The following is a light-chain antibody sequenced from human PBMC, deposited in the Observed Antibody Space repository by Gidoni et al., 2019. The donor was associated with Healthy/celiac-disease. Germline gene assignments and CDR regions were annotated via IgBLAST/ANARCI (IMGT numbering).Light chain of an antibody. V-gene: IGKV1-39*01. Sequence: DIQMTQSPSSLSASVGDRVTITCRASQSISSYLNWYQQKPGKAPKLLIYAASSLQSGVPSRFSGSGSGTDFTLTISSLQPEDFATYYCQQRSSTLWTFGQGTKVEIK. CDR2: AAS. J-gene: IGKJ1*01. CDR1: QSISSY. CDR3: QQRSSTLWT.